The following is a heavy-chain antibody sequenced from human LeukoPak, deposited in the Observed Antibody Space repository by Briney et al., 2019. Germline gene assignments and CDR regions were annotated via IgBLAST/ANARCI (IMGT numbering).Heavy chain of an antibody. V-gene: IGHV3-48*04. CDR1: GFTFNEYS. CDR2: IDGSSATI. D-gene: IGHD5-24*01. J-gene: IGHJ4*02. Sequence: GGSLRLSCAASGFTFNEYSMSWVRQAPGKGLEWITYIDGSSATIYYADSVKGRFTTSRDNAKNSVYLHMNSLRAEDTAVYYCATYGRDGYKGFYWGQGTLVTVSS. CDR3: ATYGRDGYKGFY.